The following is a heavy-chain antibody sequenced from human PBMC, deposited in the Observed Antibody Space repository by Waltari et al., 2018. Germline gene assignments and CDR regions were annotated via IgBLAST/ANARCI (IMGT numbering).Heavy chain of an antibody. V-gene: IGHV3-66*03. D-gene: IGHD1-26*01. J-gene: IGHJ4*02. CDR3: ATGILDLQDY. Sequence: EVQLVESGGGLIQPGGSLRLSCAASGFTVSSNYMSLVRQDPGKGRGGVSVIYSCGSTYYADSVKCRFTISRDNSKNTLYLQMNSLRSEDTAVYYCATGILDLQDYWGQGTLVTVSS. CDR2: IYSCGST. CDR1: GFTVSSNY.